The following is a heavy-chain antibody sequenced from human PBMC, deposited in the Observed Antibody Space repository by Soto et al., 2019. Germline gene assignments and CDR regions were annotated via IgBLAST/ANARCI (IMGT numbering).Heavy chain of an antibody. Sequence: SETLSLTCTVSGGSISSYYWSWIRQPPGKGLEWIGYIYYSGSTNYNPSLKSRVTISVDTSKNQFSLKLSSVTAADTAVYYCASFPPFVVVPATGGYYYYMDVWGKGTTVTVSS. CDR1: GGSISSYY. CDR3: ASFPPFVVVPATGGYYYYMDV. CDR2: IYYSGST. V-gene: IGHV4-59*08. D-gene: IGHD2-2*01. J-gene: IGHJ6*03.